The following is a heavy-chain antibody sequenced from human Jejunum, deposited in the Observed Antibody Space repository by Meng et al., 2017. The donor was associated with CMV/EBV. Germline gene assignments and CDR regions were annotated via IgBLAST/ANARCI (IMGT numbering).Heavy chain of an antibody. D-gene: IGHD3-3*01. CDR1: GYSFATYW. CDR3: ARQDFGVVMPGDH. CDR2: IYPGDSNT. J-gene: IGHJ4*02. Sequence: GSGYSFATYWIGWVRQMPGKGLEWMGIIYPGDSNTRYSPSFQGQVTISADKSISTAYLHWSSLKASDTAMYYCARQDFGVVMPGDHWGQGTLVTVSS. V-gene: IGHV5-51*01.